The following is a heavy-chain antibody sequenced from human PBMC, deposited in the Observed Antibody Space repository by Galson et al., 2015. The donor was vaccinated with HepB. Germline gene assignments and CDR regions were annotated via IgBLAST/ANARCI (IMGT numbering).Heavy chain of an antibody. CDR1: GFTFSSYW. J-gene: IGHJ4*02. Sequence: SLRLSCAASGFTFSSYWMSWVRQAPGKGLEWVSTISGSGGSTESADSVKGRFTISRDNSKNTLYLQMSSLRVEDTAVYYCAKVYRVAGTWYFDYWGQGTLVTVSS. CDR3: AKVYRVAGTWYFDY. CDR2: ISGSGGST. D-gene: IGHD6-19*01. V-gene: IGHV3-23*01.